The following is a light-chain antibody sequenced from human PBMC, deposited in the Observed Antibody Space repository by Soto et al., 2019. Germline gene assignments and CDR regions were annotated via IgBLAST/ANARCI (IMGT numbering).Light chain of an antibody. CDR3: APWDDSLNGLAV. J-gene: IGLJ7*01. CDR1: SSNIGSNT. V-gene: IGLV1-44*01. CDR2: SNN. Sequence: QAVLTQPPSASGTPGQRVTISCSGSSSNIGSNTVNWYQQLPGTAPKLLIYSNNQRPSGVPDRFSGSKSGTSASLAISGLQSEDEADYYCAPWDDSLNGLAVFGGGTQLTVL.